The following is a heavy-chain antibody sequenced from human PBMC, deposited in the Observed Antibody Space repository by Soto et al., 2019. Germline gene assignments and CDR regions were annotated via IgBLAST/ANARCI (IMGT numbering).Heavy chain of an antibody. V-gene: IGHV1-18*01. CDR1: GGTFSSYA. D-gene: IGHD2-2*02. Sequence: XSVKVSCKASGGTFSSYAISWVRHAPGQGLEWMGWISPYYGNTNHAQTLQGRLTMTTDPSTRTAYMELRRVRSDDTEVYFCARAIKDVVVPAAIWNWFDPWGKGTLVTSPQ. CDR2: ISPYYGNT. CDR3: ARAIKDVVVPAAIWNWFDP. J-gene: IGHJ5*02.